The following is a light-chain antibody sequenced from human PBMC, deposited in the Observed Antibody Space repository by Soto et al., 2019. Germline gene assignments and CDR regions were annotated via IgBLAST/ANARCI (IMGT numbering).Light chain of an antibody. CDR1: SSDIGAYNY. J-gene: IGLJ2*01. CDR2: EVS. Sequence: QSVLTQPASVSGSPGQSITISCTGTSSDIGAYNYVSWYQHHPGKAPKFMMYEVSYRPSGVSNRFSGSKSGNTASLTISGLQAEDEADYYCSSYTSTSTVLFGGGIKLTVL. V-gene: IGLV2-14*01. CDR3: SSYTSTSTVL.